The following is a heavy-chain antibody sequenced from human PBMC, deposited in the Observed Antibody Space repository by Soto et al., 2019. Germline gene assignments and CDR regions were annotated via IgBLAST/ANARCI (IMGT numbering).Heavy chain of an antibody. Sequence: ASVKVSCKASGYTFTSYGISWVRQAPGQGLEWMGWISAYNGNTNYAQKLQGRVTMTTDTSTSTAYMELRSLRSDDTAVYYCARAVPNFGVVINWFDPWGQGTLVTVSS. CDR3: ARAVPNFGVVINWFDP. V-gene: IGHV1-18*01. CDR2: ISAYNGNT. D-gene: IGHD3-3*01. J-gene: IGHJ5*02. CDR1: GYTFTSYG.